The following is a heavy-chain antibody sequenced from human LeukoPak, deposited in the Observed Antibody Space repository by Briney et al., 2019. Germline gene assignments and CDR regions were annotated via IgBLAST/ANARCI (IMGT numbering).Heavy chain of an antibody. D-gene: IGHD2-15*01. J-gene: IGHJ6*03. CDR2: INHSGST. V-gene: IGHV4-34*01. CDR1: GGSFSGYY. Sequence: SETLSLTCAVYGGSFSGYYWSRIRQPPGKGLEWIVEINHSGSTNYNPSLKSRVTISVDTSKNQFSLKLSSVTAADTAVYYCARGTPYCSGGSCYSLYYYYYYYMDVWGKGTTVTVSS. CDR3: ARGTPYCSGGSCYSLYYYYYYYMDV.